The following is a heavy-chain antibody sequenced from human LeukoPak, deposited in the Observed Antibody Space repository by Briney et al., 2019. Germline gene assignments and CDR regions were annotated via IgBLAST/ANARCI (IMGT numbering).Heavy chain of an antibody. CDR1: LGSISSSAFY. J-gene: IGHJ6*03. CDR3: ARHLNYYYYYYMDV. V-gene: IGHV4-39*01. Sequence: SETLSLTFTVSLGSISSSAFYWGWIRQPPGKGLEWIGSLYYSGNTYYNPSLKSRVTISVDTSKNQFSLNLTSVTAADTAVYYCARHLNYYYYYYMDVWGTGTTVTVSS. CDR2: LYYSGNT.